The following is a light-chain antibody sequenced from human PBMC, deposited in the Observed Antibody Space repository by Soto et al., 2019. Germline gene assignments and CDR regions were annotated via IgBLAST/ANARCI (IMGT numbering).Light chain of an antibody. CDR2: EAS. CDR3: QHYNSYSEA. J-gene: IGKJ1*01. CDR1: QGISNY. V-gene: IGKV1-5*03. Sequence: TQMTQSPSSLSASVGDRVTISCRASQGISNYLAWYQQRPGKAPKLLIYEASTLKSGVPSRFSGSGSGTEFTLTISSLQPDDFATYYCQHYNSYSEAFGQGTKV.